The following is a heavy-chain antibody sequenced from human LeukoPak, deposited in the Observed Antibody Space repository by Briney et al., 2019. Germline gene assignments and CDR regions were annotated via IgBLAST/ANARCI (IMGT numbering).Heavy chain of an antibody. D-gene: IGHD2-21*02. Sequence: ASVKVSSKTSGDTFTSCYMHWVRQGPGQGLEWMGMINPSAGSTRYAQKFQGRVTMTTDTSTSTVYMELSSLRSEDTAVYYCARGGCGDSAAPFDDWGQGTLVPVSS. J-gene: IGHJ4*02. CDR3: ARGGCGDSAAPFDD. CDR1: GDTFTSCY. V-gene: IGHV1-46*01. CDR2: INPSAGST.